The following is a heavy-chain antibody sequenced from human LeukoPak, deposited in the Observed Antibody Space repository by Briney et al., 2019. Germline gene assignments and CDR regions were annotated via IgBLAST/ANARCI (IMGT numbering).Heavy chain of an antibody. Sequence: GGSLRLSCAASGFTFSSYEMNWVRQAPGKGLEWVSYISSSGSTIYYADSVKGRFTISRDNARNSLYLQTNSLRAEDTAVYYCARLITVGYFDYWGQGTLVTVSS. V-gene: IGHV3-48*03. D-gene: IGHD5-24*01. CDR1: GFTFSSYE. CDR3: ARLITVGYFDY. CDR2: ISSSGSTI. J-gene: IGHJ4*02.